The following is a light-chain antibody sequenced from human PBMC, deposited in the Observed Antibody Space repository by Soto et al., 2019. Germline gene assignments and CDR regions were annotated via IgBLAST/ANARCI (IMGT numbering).Light chain of an antibody. J-gene: IGKJ1*01. CDR1: QSVSSY. CDR3: QQSYSATWT. V-gene: IGKV3-11*01. CDR2: GAS. Sequence: EIVLTQSPATLSLSPGERATLSCRASQSVSSYLAWYQQKPGQAPRLLIYGASTRATGIPARFSGSGSGTEFTLTISSLQPEDFATYSCQQSYSATWTFGQGTKVDI.